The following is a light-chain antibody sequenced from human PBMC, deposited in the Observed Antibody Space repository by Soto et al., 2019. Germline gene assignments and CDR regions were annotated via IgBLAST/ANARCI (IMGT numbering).Light chain of an antibody. CDR3: QQYGSSPPLT. J-gene: IGKJ5*01. CDR2: GAS. CDR1: HSVSSSY. V-gene: IGKV3-20*01. Sequence: EIVLTQSPGTLSLSPGERATLSCRASHSVSSSYLAWYQQKPGQAPRLLIYGASSRATGIPDRFSGSGSGTDFTLTISRLEPADFAVYYCQQYGSSPPLTFGPGTRLEIK.